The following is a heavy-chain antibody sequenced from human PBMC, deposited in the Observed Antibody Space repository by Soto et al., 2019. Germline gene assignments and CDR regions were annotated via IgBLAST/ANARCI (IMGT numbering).Heavy chain of an antibody. Sequence: EVQLVESGGGLVQPGGSLRLSCAASGFTFSDHYMDWVRQAPGKGLEWVGRSKNKADSYTTEYAASVKGRFTISRDGSKNSLFLKMNSLKPGATAVYYCTVWGSGNDFGAAWGQGILVTVSS. CDR1: GFTFSDHY. CDR2: SKNKADSYTT. V-gene: IGHV3-72*01. CDR3: TVWGSGNDFGAA. J-gene: IGHJ4*02. D-gene: IGHD3-10*01.